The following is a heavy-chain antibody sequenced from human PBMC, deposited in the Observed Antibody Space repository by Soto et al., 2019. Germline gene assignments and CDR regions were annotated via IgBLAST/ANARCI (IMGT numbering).Heavy chain of an antibody. V-gene: IGHV1-69*01. Sequence: QVLLVQSVPEVKKPGSSVEVSCKASGGTFNNYAINWVRQAPGKGLEWMGGIIPTFGTGNHAQKFQGRVTITADESTTTAYMELNSLRSEDTAIYYCASFDGTLVRGGRSSPYEMDVWGQGTTVIVSS. CDR1: GGTFNNYA. CDR3: ASFDGTLVRGGRSSPYEMDV. D-gene: IGHD3-10*01. CDR2: IIPTFGTG. J-gene: IGHJ6*02.